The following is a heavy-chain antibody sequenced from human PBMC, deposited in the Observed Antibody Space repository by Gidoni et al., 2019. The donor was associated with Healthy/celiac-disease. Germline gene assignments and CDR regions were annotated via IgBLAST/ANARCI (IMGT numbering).Heavy chain of an antibody. J-gene: IGHJ1*01. CDR3: ARYGEEEEGIGLFQH. D-gene: IGHD6-13*01. CDR1: GFPFSIYW. Sequence: EVQLVESGGGLVQPGRSQRLPCPASGFPFSIYWMHWVGQAPGKGLVGVSRINSDGSRTSYADSVKGRFTSSRDNAKKTLYMEMNSLRAEDTAVYYCARYGEEEEGIGLFQHWGQGTLVTVSS. V-gene: IGHV3-74*01. CDR2: INSDGSRT.